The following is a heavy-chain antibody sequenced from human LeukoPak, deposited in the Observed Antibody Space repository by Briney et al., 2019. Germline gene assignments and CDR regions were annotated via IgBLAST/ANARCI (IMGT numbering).Heavy chain of an antibody. CDR2: ISGSGGST. Sequence: GGSLRLSCAASGFTFSSYAMSWVRQAPGKGLEWVSAISGSGGSTYYADSVKGRFTISRDNSKNTLYLQMNSLRAEDTAVYHCAKFYAVLRAYNWFDPWGQGTLVTVPS. CDR1: GFTFSSYA. CDR3: AKFYAVLRAYNWFDP. V-gene: IGHV3-23*01. J-gene: IGHJ5*02. D-gene: IGHD4/OR15-4a*01.